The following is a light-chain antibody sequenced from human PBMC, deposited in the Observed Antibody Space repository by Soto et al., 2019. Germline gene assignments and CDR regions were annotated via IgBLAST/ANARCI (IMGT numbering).Light chain of an antibody. CDR1: QSVGSF. CDR3: QQRSNWLIT. Sequence: EIVLTQSPATLSLSPGERATLSCRASQSVGSFLAWYQQKPGQAPRLLIYDASNRATGIPARFSGSGSGTEFSLTISSLEPEDFAVYYCQQRSNWLITFGQGTRLEIK. CDR2: DAS. V-gene: IGKV3-11*01. J-gene: IGKJ5*01.